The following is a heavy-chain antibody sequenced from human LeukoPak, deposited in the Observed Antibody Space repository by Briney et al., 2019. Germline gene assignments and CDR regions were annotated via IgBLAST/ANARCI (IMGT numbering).Heavy chain of an antibody. Sequence: GGSLRLSCAASGFTFSDYYMSWIRQAPGKGLEWVSYISGSGPTIFYADSVKGRFTISRDNAKNSLYLQMNSLRAEDTAVYYCARDEGYSGSYFDYWGQGTLVTVSS. CDR2: ISGSGPTI. J-gene: IGHJ4*02. CDR3: ARDEGYSGSYFDY. D-gene: IGHD1-26*01. V-gene: IGHV3-11*01. CDR1: GFTFSDYY.